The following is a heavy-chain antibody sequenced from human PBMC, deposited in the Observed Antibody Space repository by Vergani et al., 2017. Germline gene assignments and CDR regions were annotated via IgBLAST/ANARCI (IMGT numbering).Heavy chain of an antibody. Sequence: EVQLVESGGGLVQPGGSLRLSCAASGFTFSSYEMNWVRQAPGKGLEWVSYISSSGSTIYYADSVKGRFTISRDNAKNSLYLQMNSLRAEDTGVYYCARTGYDFWSGYYSSYWYFDLWGRGTLVTVSS. CDR3: ARTGYDFWSGYYSSYWYFDL. V-gene: IGHV3-48*03. J-gene: IGHJ2*01. CDR1: GFTFSSYE. D-gene: IGHD3-3*01. CDR2: ISSSGSTI.